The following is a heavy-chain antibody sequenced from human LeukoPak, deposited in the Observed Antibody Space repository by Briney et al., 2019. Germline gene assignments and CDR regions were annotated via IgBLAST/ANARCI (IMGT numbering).Heavy chain of an antibody. Sequence: SETLSLTCTVSGGSISSYYWSWIRQPPGKGLEWIGYIYTSGSTNYNPSLKSRVTISVDTSKNQFSLKLSSVTAADTAVYYCARNGIAAAGNIIDYWGQGTLVTVSS. CDR3: ARNGIAAAGNIIDY. V-gene: IGHV4-4*09. D-gene: IGHD6-13*01. CDR2: IYTSGST. J-gene: IGHJ4*02. CDR1: GGSISSYY.